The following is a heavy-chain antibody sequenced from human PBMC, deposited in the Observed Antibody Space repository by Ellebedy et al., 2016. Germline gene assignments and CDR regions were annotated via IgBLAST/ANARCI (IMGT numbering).Heavy chain of an antibody. CDR1: GGSFSGYY. J-gene: IGHJ4*02. CDR2: IYTSGST. Sequence: SETLSLXXAVYGGSFSGYYWSWIRQPAGKGLEWIGRIYTSGSTNYNPSLKSRVTMSVDTSKNQFSLKLSSVTAADTAVYYCARDSDSSGYYYYYFDYWGQGTLVTVSS. D-gene: IGHD3-22*01. V-gene: IGHV4-4*07. CDR3: ARDSDSSGYYYYYFDY.